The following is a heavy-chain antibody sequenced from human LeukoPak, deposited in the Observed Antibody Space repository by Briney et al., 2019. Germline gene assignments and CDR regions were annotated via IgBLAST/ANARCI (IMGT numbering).Heavy chain of an antibody. V-gene: IGHV4-39*01. CDR3: ARSRGYSYAHDF. D-gene: IGHD5-18*01. J-gene: IGHJ4*02. Sequence: SETLSLTCTVSGGSITSYSSYYWGWIRQPPGKGLEWIGSMFHSGSAYYNPSLKSRVTISVDTSENQFSLKLSSVTAADTAVYYCARSRGYSYAHDFWGRGTLVTVSS. CDR1: GGSITSYSSYY. CDR2: MFHSGSA.